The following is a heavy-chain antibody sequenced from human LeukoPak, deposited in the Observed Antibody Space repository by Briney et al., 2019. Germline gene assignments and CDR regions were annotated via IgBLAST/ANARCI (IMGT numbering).Heavy chain of an antibody. CDR1: GYTFTGCF. V-gene: IGHV1-2*02. CDR3: ARSAYHSGYVYFDH. CDR2: IDPNSDNI. D-gene: IGHD3-16*01. J-gene: IGHJ4*02. Sequence: ASVKVSCKASGYTFTGCFIHYVRQAPGQGLEWMGWIDPNSDNIRYSETFKDRVTITRDPSTNTAYMELSRLRSDDTAVYYWARSAYHSGYVYFDHWGQGTLVIVSS.